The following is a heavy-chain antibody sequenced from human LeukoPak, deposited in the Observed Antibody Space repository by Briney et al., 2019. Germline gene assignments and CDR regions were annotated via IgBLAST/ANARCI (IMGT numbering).Heavy chain of an antibody. V-gene: IGHV3-48*01. D-gene: IGHD2-2*01. CDR1: GFTFSSYA. J-gene: IGHJ3*02. CDR2: ISSSSSTI. Sequence: GGSLRLSCAASGFTFSSYAMHWVRQAPGKGLEWVSYISSSSSTIYYADSVKGRFTISRDNAKNSLYLQMNSLRAEDTAVYYCARDDPREIVVVPAASDAFDIWGQGTMVTVSS. CDR3: ARDDPREIVVVPAASDAFDI.